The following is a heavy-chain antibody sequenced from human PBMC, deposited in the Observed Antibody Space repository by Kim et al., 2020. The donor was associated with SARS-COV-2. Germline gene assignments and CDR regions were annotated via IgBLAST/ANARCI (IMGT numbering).Heavy chain of an antibody. D-gene: IGHD6-13*01. CDR2: IWYDGSNK. Sequence: GGSLRLSCAASGFTFSSYGMHWVRQAPGKGLEWVAVIWYDGSNKYYADSVKGRFTISRDNSKNTLYLQMNSLRAEDTAVYYCARDGIAAAGTGDYWGQGTLVTVSS. CDR1: GFTFSSYG. CDR3: ARDGIAAAGTGDY. V-gene: IGHV3-33*01. J-gene: IGHJ4*02.